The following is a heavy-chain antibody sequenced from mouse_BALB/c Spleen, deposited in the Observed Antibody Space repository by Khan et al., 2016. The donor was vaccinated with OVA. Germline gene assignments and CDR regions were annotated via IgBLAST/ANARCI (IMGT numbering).Heavy chain of an antibody. Sequence: QIQLVQSGPELKKPGETVRISCKASGYTFTTAGMQWVQKLPGKGSKWIGWINTHSGVPKYAEDFKGRFAFSLETSASPVFLQITNLKNEDTATYFCARGGAAFYRNDGGAMDYGGQGTSVTVSS. D-gene: IGHD2-14*01. CDR3: ARGGAAFYRNDGGAMDY. CDR1: GYTFTTAG. CDR2: INTHSGVP. J-gene: IGHJ4*01. V-gene: IGHV9-4*02.